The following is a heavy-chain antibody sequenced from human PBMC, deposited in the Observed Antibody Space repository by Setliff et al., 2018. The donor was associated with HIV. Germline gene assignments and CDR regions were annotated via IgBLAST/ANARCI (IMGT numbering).Heavy chain of an antibody. V-gene: IGHV4-38-2*02. J-gene: IGHJ5*02. Sequence: SETLSLTCAVSGYSISSGYYWGWIRQPPGKGLEWIGNIYHSGSTNYNPSLKSRVTISVDKSKNQFSLNLSSVTAADTAVYYCARDHIAAPGMGFDPWGRGTLVTVSS. D-gene: IGHD6-13*01. CDR2: IYHSGST. CDR3: ARDHIAAPGMGFDP. CDR1: GYSISSGYY.